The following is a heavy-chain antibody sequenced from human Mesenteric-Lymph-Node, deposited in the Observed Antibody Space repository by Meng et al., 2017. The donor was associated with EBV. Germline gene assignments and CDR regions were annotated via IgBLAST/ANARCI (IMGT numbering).Heavy chain of an antibody. J-gene: IGHJ4*02. CDR1: SDSISSTSYH. CDR3: ARQYGSSFDY. D-gene: IGHD3-10*01. Sequence: QLQLQESGPGLVRPSGTLSFICTVSSDSISSTSYHWGWIRQPPGKGLEWIGSIYYSGTTYFNPSLESRVSISVDTSKKQFSLRLTSVTAADTAVYYCARQYGSSFDYWGQGTLVTVSS. CDR2: IYYSGTT. V-gene: IGHV4-39*01.